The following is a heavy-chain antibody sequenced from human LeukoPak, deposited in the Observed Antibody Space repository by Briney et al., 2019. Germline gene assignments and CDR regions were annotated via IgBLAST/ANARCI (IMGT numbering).Heavy chain of an antibody. D-gene: IGHD4-17*01. CDR2: INHSGST. J-gene: IGHJ6*02. V-gene: IGHV4-34*01. CDR1: GGSFSGYY. Sequence: SETLSLTCAVYGGSFSGYYWSWIRQPPGKGQEWIGEINHSGSTNYNPSLKSRVTISVDTSKNQFSLKLSSVTAADTAVYYCARDVYGFTYYYGMDVWGQGTTVTVSS. CDR3: ARDVYGFTYYYGMDV.